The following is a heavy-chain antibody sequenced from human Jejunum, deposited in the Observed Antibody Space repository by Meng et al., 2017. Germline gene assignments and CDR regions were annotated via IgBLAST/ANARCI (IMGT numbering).Heavy chain of an antibody. CDR2: IYYNGKS. Sequence: QLQLQESGPGLGKPSETLSLSSTVSGGSISSRSYYWVWIRQAPGKGLEWIGQIYYNGKSYYNPSLKSRVTMSVDMSRSQFSLNLNTVTAADTAVYYCARASYSYDSWFDPWGQGTLVTVSS. V-gene: IGHV4-39*01. CDR3: ARASYSYDSWFDP. D-gene: IGHD5-18*01. CDR1: GGSISSRSYY. J-gene: IGHJ5*02.